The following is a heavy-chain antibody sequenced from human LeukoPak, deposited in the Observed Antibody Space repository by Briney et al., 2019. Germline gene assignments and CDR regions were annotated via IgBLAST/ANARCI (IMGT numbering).Heavy chain of an antibody. Sequence: PSETLSLTCAVYGGSFSGCYWSWIRQPPGKGLEWIGEINHSGSTNYNPSLKSRVTISVDTSKNQFSLKLSSVTAADTAVYYCARGEHYCSGGSCYSGNFDYWGQGTLVTVSS. J-gene: IGHJ4*02. CDR3: ARGEHYCSGGSCYSGNFDY. CDR2: INHSGST. D-gene: IGHD2-15*01. CDR1: GGSFSGCY. V-gene: IGHV4-34*01.